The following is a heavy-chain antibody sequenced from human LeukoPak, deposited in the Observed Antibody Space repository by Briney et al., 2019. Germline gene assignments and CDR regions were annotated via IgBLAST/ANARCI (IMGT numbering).Heavy chain of an antibody. CDR1: GFIFSNDA. D-gene: IGHD6-25*01. CDR2: IWFDGSNK. CDR3: AKSAAGFDY. J-gene: IGHJ4*02. V-gene: IGHV3-30*02. Sequence: GRSLRLSCAASGFIFSNDAMHWVRQAPGKGLEWVAFIWFDGSNKHYADSVKGRFTISRDNSKNTLYLQMNSLRAEDTAVYYCAKSAAGFDYWGQGTLVTVSS.